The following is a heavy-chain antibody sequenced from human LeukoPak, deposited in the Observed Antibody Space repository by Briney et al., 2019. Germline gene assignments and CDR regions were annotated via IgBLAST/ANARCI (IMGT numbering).Heavy chain of an antibody. Sequence: GGSLRLSCAASGFTVSSNYMSWVRQAPGKGLKWVSVIYSGGSTYYADSVKGRFTISRDNSKNTLYLQMNSLRAEDTAVYYCARDRITIFGVVIVNDAFDIWGQGTMVTVSS. CDR3: ARDRITIFGVVIVNDAFDI. J-gene: IGHJ3*02. CDR1: GFTVSSNY. CDR2: IYSGGST. V-gene: IGHV3-66*02. D-gene: IGHD3-3*01.